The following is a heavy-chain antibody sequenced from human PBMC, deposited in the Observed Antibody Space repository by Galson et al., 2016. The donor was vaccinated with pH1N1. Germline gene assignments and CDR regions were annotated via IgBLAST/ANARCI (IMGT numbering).Heavy chain of an antibody. CDR3: IRDLGRLRDF. Sequence: SVKVSCKASGYTFTRYYFHWVRQAPGQGLEWMGVIDPSPGTTTYAQKSQGLVTLTKDTATSIVYMELSSLKSEDTAVYYCIRDLGRLRDFWGQGTLVTVSS. CDR1: GYTFTRYY. J-gene: IGHJ4*02. CDR2: IDPSPGTT. D-gene: IGHD1-26*01. V-gene: IGHV1-46*03.